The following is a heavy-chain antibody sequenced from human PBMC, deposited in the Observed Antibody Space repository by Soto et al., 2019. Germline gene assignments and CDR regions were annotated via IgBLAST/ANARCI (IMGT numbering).Heavy chain of an antibody. CDR2: ISGSGGST. D-gene: IGHD5-18*01. CDR1: GFTFSSYA. V-gene: IGHV3-23*01. J-gene: IGHJ4*02. CDR3: AKGLARGYSYGYDY. Sequence: EVPLLESGGGLVQPGGSLRLSCAASGFTFSSYAMSWVRQAPGKGLEWVSAISGSGGSTYYADSVKGRFTISRDNSKNTLYLQMNSLRAEDTAVYYCAKGLARGYSYGYDYWGQGTLVTVSS.